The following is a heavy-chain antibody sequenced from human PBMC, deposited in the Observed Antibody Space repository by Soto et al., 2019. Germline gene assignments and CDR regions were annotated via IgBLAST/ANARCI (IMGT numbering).Heavy chain of an antibody. V-gene: IGHV4-61*08. D-gene: IGHD3-10*01. CDR1: GVSISSGDYY. CDR3: ARRSGAGFDP. Sequence: SETLSLTCTVSGVSISSGDYYWSWIRQPPGKGLEWIGYIYYSGSTNYNPSLKSRVTISVDTSKNQFSLKLSSVTAADTAVYYCARRSGAGFDPWGQGTLVTVSS. J-gene: IGHJ5*02. CDR2: IYYSGST.